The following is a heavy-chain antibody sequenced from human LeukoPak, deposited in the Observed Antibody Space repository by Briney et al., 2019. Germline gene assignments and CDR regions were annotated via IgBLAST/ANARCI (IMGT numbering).Heavy chain of an antibody. Sequence: ASVKVSCKASGGTFSSYAISWVRQAPGQGLEWMGRIIPILGIANYAQKFQGRVTITADKSTSTAYMELSSLRSEDTAVYYCATVRVVDPLGNDYVWGNYRPEYFQHWGQGTLVTVSS. CDR3: ATVRVVDPLGNDYVWGNYRPEYFQH. V-gene: IGHV1-69*04. D-gene: IGHD3-16*02. CDR1: GGTFSSYA. J-gene: IGHJ1*01. CDR2: IIPILGIA.